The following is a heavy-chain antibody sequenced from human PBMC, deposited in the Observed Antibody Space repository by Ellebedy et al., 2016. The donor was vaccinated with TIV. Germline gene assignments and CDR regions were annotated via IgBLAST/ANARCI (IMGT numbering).Heavy chain of an antibody. J-gene: IGHJ4*02. V-gene: IGHV4-61*01. CDR1: GGSVSSSSDY. CDR3: GRGASSGWNYYFDS. CDR2: VYNSGST. Sequence: GSLRLXXAVSGGSVSSSSDYWSWIRQPPGQGLEWIGYVYNSGSTNYNPSLKSRVTISVDTSKNQFSLKLSSVTAANTAMYYCGRGASSGWNYYFDSWGQGALVTVSS. D-gene: IGHD6-19*01.